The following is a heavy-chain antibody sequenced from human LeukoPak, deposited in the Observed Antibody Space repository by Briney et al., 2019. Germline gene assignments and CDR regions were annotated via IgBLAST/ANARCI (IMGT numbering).Heavy chain of an antibody. D-gene: IGHD5-24*01. V-gene: IGHV3-30*18. CDR2: ISYDGGNK. Sequence: GSLRLSCAASGFTFSNYGMHWVRQAPGKGLEWVAVISYDGGNKYYADSVKGRFTISRDNSKNTLYLQMNSLRAEDTAVYYCAKDIGDGYNSYHFDYWGQGTLVTVSS. CDR3: AKDIGDGYNSYHFDY. J-gene: IGHJ4*02. CDR1: GFTFSNYG.